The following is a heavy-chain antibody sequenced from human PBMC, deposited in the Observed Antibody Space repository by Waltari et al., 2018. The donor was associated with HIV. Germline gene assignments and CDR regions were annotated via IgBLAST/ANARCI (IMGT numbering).Heavy chain of an antibody. Sequence: QVQLQESGPGLVKPSQTLSLTCTVSGGSISSGSYYWSWIRQPAGKGLEWIGGIYTSGKTNYNPSLKSRVSISVDTPKNQFYLNLSSVTAADTAVYYCARVGTGGRSFDIWGQGTMVTVSS. CDR1: GGSISSGSYY. D-gene: IGHD1-1*01. J-gene: IGHJ3*02. CDR2: IYTSGKT. CDR3: ARVGTGGRSFDI. V-gene: IGHV4-61*02.